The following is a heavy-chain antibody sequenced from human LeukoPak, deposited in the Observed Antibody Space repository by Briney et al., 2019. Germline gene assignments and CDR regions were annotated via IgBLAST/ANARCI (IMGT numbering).Heavy chain of an antibody. CDR1: GGFISGHY. Sequence: SETLSLTCTVSGGFISGHYWTWIRQPPGKGLEWIGYIYNSGSTKYSPSLKSRVTISVDTSKDQFSLKLSSVPAADTAVYYCARGGVLKSVDYWGQGTLVAVSS. J-gene: IGHJ4*02. V-gene: IGHV4-59*11. CDR3: ARGGVLKSVDY. D-gene: IGHD3-16*01. CDR2: IYNSGST.